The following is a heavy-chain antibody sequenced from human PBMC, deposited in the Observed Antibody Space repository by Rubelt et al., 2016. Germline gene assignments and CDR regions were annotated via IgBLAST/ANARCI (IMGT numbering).Heavy chain of an antibody. D-gene: IGHD3-10*01. CDR3: AKWGGELGSWRDSYFEY. V-gene: IGHV3-23*01. J-gene: IGHJ4*02. CDR2: ISGTGGNT. Sequence: GSGGGLVQPGGSLRLSCAASGFTFSSYAMAWVRQAPGKGLDWVSRISGTGGNTYYTDSVKGRLTISRDNSKNTLFLQVSSLRGEATAVNYCAKWGGELGSWRDSYFEYWGQGTLVTVYS. CDR1: GFTFSSYA.